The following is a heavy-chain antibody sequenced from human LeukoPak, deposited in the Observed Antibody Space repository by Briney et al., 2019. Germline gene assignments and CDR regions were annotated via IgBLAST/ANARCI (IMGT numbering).Heavy chain of an antibody. CDR3: ARAKRKAYYYGSGSYMDV. Sequence: PSETLSLTCAVYGGSFSGYYWSWIRQPPGKGLEWIGEINHSGSTNYNPSLKSRVTISVDTSKNQFSLKLSSVTAADTAVYYCARAKRKAYYYGSGSYMDVWGKGTTVTVSS. D-gene: IGHD3-10*01. CDR2: INHSGST. V-gene: IGHV4-34*01. CDR1: GGSFSGYY. J-gene: IGHJ6*03.